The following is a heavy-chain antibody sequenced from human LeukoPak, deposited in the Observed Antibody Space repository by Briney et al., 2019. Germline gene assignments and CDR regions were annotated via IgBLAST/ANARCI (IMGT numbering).Heavy chain of an antibody. CDR1: GGTFSSYA. CDR2: IIPIFGTA. CDR3: ARSPDILTGYYYFDY. D-gene: IGHD3-9*01. V-gene: IGHV1-69*05. Sequence: SVKVSCKASGGTFSSYAISWVLQAPGQGLEWMGGIIPIFGTANYAQKFQGRVTITTDESTSTAYMELSSLRSEDTAVYYCARSPDILTGYYYFDYWGQGTLVTVSS. J-gene: IGHJ4*02.